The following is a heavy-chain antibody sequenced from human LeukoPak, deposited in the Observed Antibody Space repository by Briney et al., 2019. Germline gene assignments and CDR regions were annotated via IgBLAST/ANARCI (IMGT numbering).Heavy chain of an antibody. V-gene: IGHV3-23*01. D-gene: IGHD6-19*01. CDR3: AKDARRTNGWYFFDH. CDR1: GFAFSSQA. Sequence: PGGSLRLSCAASGFAFSSQAMGWVRQAPGKGVEGVSVISDSGDLTYYAGAVKGRFTISRDNSKNTLYLQLNSLRAEDTALYYCAKDARRTNGWYFFDHWGQGTLVTVSS. CDR2: ISDSGDLT. J-gene: IGHJ4*02.